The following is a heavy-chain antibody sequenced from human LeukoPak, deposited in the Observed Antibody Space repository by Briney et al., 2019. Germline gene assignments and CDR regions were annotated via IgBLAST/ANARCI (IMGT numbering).Heavy chain of an antibody. D-gene: IGHD1-1*01. CDR1: GYTFTSYG. CDR3: ARVWWNDVSEWFDP. CDR2: ISAYNGNT. J-gene: IGHJ5*02. V-gene: IGHV1-18*04. Sequence: APVKVSCKASGYTFTSYGISWVRQAPGQGLEWMGWISAYNGNTNYAQKLQGRVTMTTDTSTSTAYMELRSLRSDDTAVYYCARVWWNDVSEWFDPWGQGTLVTVSS.